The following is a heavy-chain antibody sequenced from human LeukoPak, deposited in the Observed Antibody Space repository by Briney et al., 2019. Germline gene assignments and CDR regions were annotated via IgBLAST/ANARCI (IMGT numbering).Heavy chain of an antibody. CDR3: ARNAYYYDSSGYRLNDY. J-gene: IGHJ4*02. Sequence: SETLSLTCTVSGGSISSSSYSWGWIRQPPGKGLEWIGSIYYSGSTYYNPSLKSRVTISVDTSKNQFSLKLSSVTAADTAVYYCARNAYYYDSSGYRLNDYWGQGTLVTVSS. CDR2: IYYSGST. V-gene: IGHV4-39*01. CDR1: GGSISSSSYS. D-gene: IGHD3-22*01.